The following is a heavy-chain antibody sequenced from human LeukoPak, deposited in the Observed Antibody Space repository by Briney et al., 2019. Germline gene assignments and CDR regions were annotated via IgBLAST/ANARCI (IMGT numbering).Heavy chain of an antibody. V-gene: IGHV4-59*01. CDR2: IHYTGNT. D-gene: IGHD3-3*01. CDR1: DVSINNYY. Sequence: SETLSLTCSVSDVSINNYYWSWIRQPPGKGPEWIGYIHYTGNTNYNPSLKSRLIISIDTSKNQFSLKLRSVTAADTALYFCARASSSPGSGYYPFDYWGQGILVTVCS. J-gene: IGHJ4*02. CDR3: ARASSSPGSGYYPFDY.